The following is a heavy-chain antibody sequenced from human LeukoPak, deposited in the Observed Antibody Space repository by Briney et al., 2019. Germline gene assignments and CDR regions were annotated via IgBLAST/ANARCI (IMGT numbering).Heavy chain of an antibody. CDR3: ARNIIPVAAEDY. CDR2: INTHNGNT. CDR1: GYTFTSCG. D-gene: IGHD6-19*01. J-gene: IGHJ4*02. Sequence: ASVKVSCKASGYTFTSCGISWVRQAPGQGLEWMGWINTHNGNTNFAQRFQGRVTMTTDTSSRIAYMELRSLRSDDTAVYYCARNIIPVAAEDYWGQGTLVTVSS. V-gene: IGHV1-18*01.